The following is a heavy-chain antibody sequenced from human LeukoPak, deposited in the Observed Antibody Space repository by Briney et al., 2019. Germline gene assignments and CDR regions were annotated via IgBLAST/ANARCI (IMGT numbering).Heavy chain of an antibody. V-gene: IGHV3-23*01. J-gene: IGHJ4*02. CDR3: ARHDSFIPY. CDR2: ISDTGRRT. CDR1: GFTFNDYA. Sequence: PGGSLRLSCAASGFTFNDYAMSWVRQAPGKGLEWVSGISDTGRRTFYADSVKGRFTISRDDSKKTVYLQMNTLRAEDTAMYFCARHDSFIPYWGQGTLVTVSS. D-gene: IGHD3-16*02.